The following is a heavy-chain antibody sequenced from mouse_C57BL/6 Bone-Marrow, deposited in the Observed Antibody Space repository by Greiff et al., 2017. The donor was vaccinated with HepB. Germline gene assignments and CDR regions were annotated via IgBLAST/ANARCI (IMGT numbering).Heavy chain of an antibody. J-gene: IGHJ2*01. CDR3: GPGRYYFDY. Sequence: QVQLKQSGAELVKPGASVKLSCKASGYTFTSYWMHWVKQRPGQGLEWIGMIHPNSGSTNYNEKFKSKATLTVDKSSSTAYMQLSSLTSEDSAVYYCGPGRYYFDYWGQGTTLTVSS. V-gene: IGHV1-64*01. CDR2: IHPNSGST. CDR1: GYTFTSYW.